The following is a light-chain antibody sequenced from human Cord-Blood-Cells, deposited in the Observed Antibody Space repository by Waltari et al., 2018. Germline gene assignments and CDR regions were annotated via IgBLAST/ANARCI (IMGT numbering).Light chain of an antibody. Sequence: QSVLTQPPSVSWAPGQRVTIPCTGSSSNIGAGYDVQWYQQLPGTAPKLLIYGNSNRPSGVPDRFSGSKSGTSASLAITGLQAEDEADYYCQSYDSSLSGWVFGGGTKLTVL. V-gene: IGLV1-40*01. CDR3: QSYDSSLSGWV. CDR1: SSNIGAGYD. J-gene: IGLJ3*02. CDR2: GNS.